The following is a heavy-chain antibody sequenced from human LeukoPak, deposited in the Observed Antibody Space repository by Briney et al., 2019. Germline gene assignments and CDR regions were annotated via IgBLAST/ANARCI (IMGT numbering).Heavy chain of an antibody. CDR1: GFTFSSYS. J-gene: IGHJ4*02. D-gene: IGHD5-24*01. Sequence: GGSLRLSCAASGFTFSSYSMNWVRQAPGKGLEWVSSISSSSSYIYYADSVRGRFTISRDNAKNSLYLQMNSLRAEDTAVYYCARGESNYGYYYFDYWGQGTLVTVSS. V-gene: IGHV3-21*01. CDR2: ISSSSSYI. CDR3: ARGESNYGYYYFDY.